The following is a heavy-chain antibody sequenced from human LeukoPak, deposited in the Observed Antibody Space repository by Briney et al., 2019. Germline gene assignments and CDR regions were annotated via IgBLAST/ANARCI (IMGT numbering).Heavy chain of an antibody. CDR2: IDWDDDK. CDR3: ARIVGERTAVAGSSTYYNCYYYMDV. Sequence: SGPSLAKHTQTVTLSCTLSGFSRCTSGVCVSWICQPSGNALELLARIDWDDDKYYSTTLTTSPTKSKDTSKNQVVLTMTNMDPVDTATYYCARIVGERTAVAGSSTYYNCYYYMDVWGEGTTVTVSS. CDR1: GFSRCTSGVC. D-gene: IGHD6-19*01. V-gene: IGHV2-70*11. J-gene: IGHJ6*03.